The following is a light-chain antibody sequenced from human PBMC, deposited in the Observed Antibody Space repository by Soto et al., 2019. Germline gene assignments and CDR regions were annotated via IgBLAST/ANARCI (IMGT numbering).Light chain of an antibody. Sequence: DIQMTQSPSTLSASVGDRVAITCRASQYITNRLAWYQQKPGKAPKVLIYDASNLQSGVPSRFSGSGFGTEFILTISSLQPDDFATYSCQHYGGLWTFGQGTKVDLK. CDR3: QHYGGLWT. J-gene: IGKJ1*01. CDR2: DAS. CDR1: QYITNR. V-gene: IGKV1-5*01.